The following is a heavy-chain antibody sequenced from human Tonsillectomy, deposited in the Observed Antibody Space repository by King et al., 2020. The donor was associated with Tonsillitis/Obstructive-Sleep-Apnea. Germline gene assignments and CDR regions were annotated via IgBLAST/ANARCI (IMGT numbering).Heavy chain of an antibody. D-gene: IGHD4-23*01. Sequence: VQLAESGGGEVQPGRSLRLSCAASGFAFNSFGMHWVRQAPGKGLEWVALISYDGSEKDFADSVKGRFSISRDNSKNTVFLQMNSLRDEDTAIYYCARGYGGNSAYFDYWGQGTLASVSS. J-gene: IGHJ4*02. CDR3: ARGYGGNSAYFDY. CDR2: ISYDGSEK. V-gene: IGHV3-30*19. CDR1: GFAFNSFG.